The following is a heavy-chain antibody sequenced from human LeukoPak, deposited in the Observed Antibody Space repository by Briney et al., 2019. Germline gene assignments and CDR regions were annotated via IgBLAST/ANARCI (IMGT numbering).Heavy chain of an antibody. CDR3: ARQILWFGELLFNYYYYMDV. Sequence: PSETLSLTCTVSGGSISSSSYYWGWIRRPPGKGLEWIGSIYYSGSTYYNPSPKSRVTISVDTSKNQFSLKLSSVTAADTAVYYCARQILWFGELLFNYYYYMDVWGKGTTVTVSS. V-gene: IGHV4-39*01. D-gene: IGHD3-10*01. CDR1: GGSISSSSYY. CDR2: IYYSGST. J-gene: IGHJ6*03.